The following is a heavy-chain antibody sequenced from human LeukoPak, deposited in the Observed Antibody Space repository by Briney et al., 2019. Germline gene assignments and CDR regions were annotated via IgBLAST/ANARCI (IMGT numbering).Heavy chain of an antibody. V-gene: IGHV4-4*07. Sequence: PSETLSLTCTVSGGSISSYYWSWIRQPAGKGLEWIGRIYTSGSTNYNPSLKSRVTMSVDTSKNQFSLKLSSVTAADTAVYYCAREGGPHYYDSSGSFDWGQGTLATVSS. J-gene: IGHJ4*02. D-gene: IGHD3-22*01. CDR3: AREGGPHYYDSSGSFD. CDR2: IYTSGST. CDR1: GGSISSYY.